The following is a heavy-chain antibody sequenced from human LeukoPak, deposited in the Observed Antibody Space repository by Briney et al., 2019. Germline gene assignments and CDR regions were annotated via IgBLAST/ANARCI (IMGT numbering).Heavy chain of an antibody. D-gene: IGHD1-26*01. Sequence: GGSLRLSCAASGFTFSSYGMHWVRQAPGKGLEWVAVIWYDGSNKYYADSVKGRFTISRDNSKNTLYLQMNSLRAGDTAVYYCARDQYSGSYWDAFDIWGQGTMVTVSS. CDR1: GFTFSSYG. V-gene: IGHV3-33*01. CDR2: IWYDGSNK. J-gene: IGHJ3*02. CDR3: ARDQYSGSYWDAFDI.